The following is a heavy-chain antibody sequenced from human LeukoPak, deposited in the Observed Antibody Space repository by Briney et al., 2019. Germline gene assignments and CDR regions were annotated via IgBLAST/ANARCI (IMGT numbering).Heavy chain of an antibody. Sequence: TSSETLSLTCTVSGGSISSYYWSWIRQPPGKGLEWIGYIYYSGSTNYNPSLKSRVTISVDTSKNQFSLKLSSVTAADTAVYYCARDPGSSSWVPRYYYMDVWGKGTTVTVSS. CDR3: ARDPGSSSWVPRYYYMDV. J-gene: IGHJ6*03. D-gene: IGHD6-13*01. CDR1: GGSISSYY. V-gene: IGHV4-59*01. CDR2: IYYSGST.